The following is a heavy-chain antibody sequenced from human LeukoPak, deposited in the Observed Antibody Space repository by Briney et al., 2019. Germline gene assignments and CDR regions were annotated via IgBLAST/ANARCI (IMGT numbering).Heavy chain of an antibody. CDR2: IYSGDNT. Sequence: GGSLRLSCAASGLSVSSNYMSWVRQAPGKGLEWVSVIYSGDNTDYADSVKGRFTISRDNSKNTLYLQMNSLRAEDTAVYYCARDRRSYYYDSSGYYFDYWGQGTLVTVSS. CDR3: ARDRRSYYYDSSGYYFDY. J-gene: IGHJ4*02. V-gene: IGHV3-53*01. D-gene: IGHD3-22*01. CDR1: GLSVSSNY.